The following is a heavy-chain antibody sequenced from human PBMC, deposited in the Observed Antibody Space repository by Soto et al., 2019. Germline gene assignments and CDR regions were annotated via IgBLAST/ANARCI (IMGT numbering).Heavy chain of an antibody. J-gene: IGHJ6*02. Sequence: QVRLQESGPGLVEPSGTLSLTCAVSGDSVSSSSCWSWVRQAPGKGLEWIGEIYHSGTFNYNPSLGSRGSVSVDKSRDQLSLNLKSVAAADTAVFYCVRSVPAATWQYRGMDVWGPGTTVTVAS. CDR3: VRSVPAATWQYRGMDV. V-gene: IGHV4-4*02. CDR1: GDSVSSSSC. D-gene: IGHD2-15*01. CDR2: IYHSGTF.